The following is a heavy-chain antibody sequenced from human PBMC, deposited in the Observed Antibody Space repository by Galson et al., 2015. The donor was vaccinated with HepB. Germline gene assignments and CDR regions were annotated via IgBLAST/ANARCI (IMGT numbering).Heavy chain of an antibody. V-gene: IGHV4-4*07. Sequence: SETLSLTCSVSGGSISSHYWSWVRQPAGKGLEWIGRIYTSGSTNYNPSLKSRVTMSVDTSKNQFSLKVSSVTAADTAVYYCARDYSSNWSTDYWGQGTLVTVSS. D-gene: IGHD6-13*01. CDR2: IYTSGST. CDR3: ARDYSSNWSTDY. CDR1: GGSISSHY. J-gene: IGHJ4*02.